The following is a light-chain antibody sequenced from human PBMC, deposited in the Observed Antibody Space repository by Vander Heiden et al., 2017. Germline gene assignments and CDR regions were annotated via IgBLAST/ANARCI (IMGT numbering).Light chain of an antibody. J-gene: IGKJ4*01. V-gene: IGKV3-20*01. Sequence: IVSTHSPGALSLSRRERATLSCRASQSISSNSLAWYQQKPGQAPRLLIYGASSRATGIPDRFSGSGSGTDFILTISRLEPEDFAVYYCQQYVSTPITFGGGAKVEIK. CDR2: GAS. CDR1: QSISSNS. CDR3: QQYVSTPIT.